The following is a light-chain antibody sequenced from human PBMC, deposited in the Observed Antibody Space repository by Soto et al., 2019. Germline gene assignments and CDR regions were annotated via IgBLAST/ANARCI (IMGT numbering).Light chain of an antibody. CDR3: QQYNSYLVT. V-gene: IGKV1-5*01. CDR1: QSISSY. CDR2: AAS. J-gene: IGKJ4*01. Sequence: IQVTQSPSSLSASVGDRVTITCRASQSISSYLNWYQQKPGKAPKLLIYAASSLQSGVPSRFSGSGSGTEFTLTISSLQTDDFATYYRQQYNSYLVTFGGGTKVDIK.